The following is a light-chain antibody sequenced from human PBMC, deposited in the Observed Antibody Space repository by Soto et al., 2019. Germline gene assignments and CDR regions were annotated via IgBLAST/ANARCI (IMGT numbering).Light chain of an antibody. CDR3: QQASSFPVT. Sequence: DVQLTQSPSSVSASVGDTVTITCRASQGIAGWLAWYQQKPGKAPKLLIYAASSLQSGVPSRFSGSGSGTDFTLSISSLQPEDFATYYCQQASSFPVTFGPGTKVDIK. J-gene: IGKJ3*01. CDR1: QGIAGW. CDR2: AAS. V-gene: IGKV1-12*01.